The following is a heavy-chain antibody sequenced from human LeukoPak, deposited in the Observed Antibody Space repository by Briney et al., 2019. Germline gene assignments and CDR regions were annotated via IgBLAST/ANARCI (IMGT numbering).Heavy chain of an antibody. CDR3: ARDGASGCPDY. CDR2: IYSGGST. CDR1: GFTVSNNY. J-gene: IGHJ4*02. V-gene: IGHV3-53*01. D-gene: IGHD6-19*01. Sequence: GGSLRLSCAASGFTVSNNYMSWVRRAPGKGLEWVSVIYSGGSTYYADSVKGRFTISRDNSKNTLYLQMNSLRAEDTAVYYCARDGASGCPDYWGQGTLVTVSS.